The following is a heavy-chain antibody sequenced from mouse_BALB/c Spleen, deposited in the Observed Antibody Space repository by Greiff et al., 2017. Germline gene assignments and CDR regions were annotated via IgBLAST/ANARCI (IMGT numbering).Heavy chain of an antibody. CDR1: GFTFSDFY. Sequence: EVKLVESGGGLVQPGGSLRLSCATSGFTFSDFYKEWVRQPPGKRLEWIAASRNKANDYTTEYSASVKGRFIVSSDTSQSILYLQMNALRAEDTAIYYCARDGDTTGFAYWGQGTLVTVSA. J-gene: IGHJ3*01. CDR3: ARDGDTTGFAY. CDR2: SRNKANDYTT. V-gene: IGHV7-1*02. D-gene: IGHD1-1*01.